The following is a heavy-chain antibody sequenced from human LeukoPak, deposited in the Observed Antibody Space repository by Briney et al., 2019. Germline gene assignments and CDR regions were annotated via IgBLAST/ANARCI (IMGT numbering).Heavy chain of an antibody. CDR2: ISYDGSSK. V-gene: IGHV3-30-3*01. Sequence: GGSLRLSCAASGFTFSSYAMHWVRQAPGKGLEWVAFISYDGSSKYSADSVKGRFTISRDNSKNTLYLQMNSLRAEDTAVYYCAREGDSSGWSTLDYWGQGTLVTVSS. CDR3: AREGDSSGWSTLDY. J-gene: IGHJ4*02. D-gene: IGHD6-19*01. CDR1: GFTFSSYA.